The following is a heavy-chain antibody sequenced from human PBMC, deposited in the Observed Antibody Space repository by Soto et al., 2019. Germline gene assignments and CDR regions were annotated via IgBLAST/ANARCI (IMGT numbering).Heavy chain of an antibody. CDR3: ARSIVVVTALDY. J-gene: IGHJ4*02. Sequence: QVQLVQSGAEEKKPGASVKVSCKASGYPSTSYAMHWVRKAPGQGLEWMGWINAGNGNTKYSQKFQGRVTITRDTSASTAYMELSSLRSEDTAVYYCARSIVVVTALDYWGQGTLVTVSS. V-gene: IGHV1-3*05. CDR1: GYPSTSYA. D-gene: IGHD2-21*02. CDR2: INAGNGNT.